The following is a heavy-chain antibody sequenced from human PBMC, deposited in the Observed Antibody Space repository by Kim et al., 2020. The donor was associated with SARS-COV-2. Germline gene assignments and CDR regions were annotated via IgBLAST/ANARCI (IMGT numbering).Heavy chain of an antibody. D-gene: IGHD3-10*01. J-gene: IGHJ4*02. CDR3: ARDLGYYGSGSYSP. Sequence: ADSVKGRFTISRDNSKNTLYLQMNSLRAEDTAVYYCARDLGYYGSGSYSPWGQGTLVTVSS. V-gene: IGHV3-30*01.